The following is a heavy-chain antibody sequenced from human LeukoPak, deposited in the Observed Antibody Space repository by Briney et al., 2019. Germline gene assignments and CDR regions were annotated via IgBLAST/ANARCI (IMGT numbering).Heavy chain of an antibody. CDR1: GGSISSSNYY. Sequence: PSETLSLTCSVSGGSISSSNYYWGRIRQPPGKGLEWIGTIYYSGSTNYNPSLKSRVTISLDTSNNQFSLKLSSVTAADTAVYYCASRAGGYPFDYWGQGTLVTVSS. CDR2: IYYSGST. CDR3: ASRAGGYPFDY. V-gene: IGHV4-39*07. D-gene: IGHD3-22*01. J-gene: IGHJ4*02.